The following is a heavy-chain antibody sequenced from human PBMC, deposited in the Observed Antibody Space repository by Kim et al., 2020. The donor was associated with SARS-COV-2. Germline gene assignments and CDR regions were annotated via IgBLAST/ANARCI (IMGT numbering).Heavy chain of an antibody. CDR2: ISSSSSYI. CDR1: GFTFSSYS. J-gene: IGHJ4*02. Sequence: GGSLRLSCAASGFTFSSYSMNWVRQAPGKGLEWVSSISSSSSYIYYADSVKGRFTISRDNAKNSLYLQMNSLRAEDTAVYYCARGVLRSYYFDYWGQGTLVTVSS. D-gene: IGHD2-8*01. CDR3: ARGVLRSYYFDY. V-gene: IGHV3-21*01.